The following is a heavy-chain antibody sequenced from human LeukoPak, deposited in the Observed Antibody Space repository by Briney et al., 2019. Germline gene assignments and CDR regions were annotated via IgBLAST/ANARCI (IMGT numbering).Heavy chain of an antibody. CDR3: ARAGVRGGDGYNPAY. Sequence: QPGGSLRLSCAASGFTFNGYNMNWVRQAPGKGLEWITYISISSGTVYYADSVKGRFTISRDNSKNTLYLQMNSLRAEDTAVYYCARAGVRGGDGYNPAYWGQGTLVTVSS. CDR2: ISISSGTV. D-gene: IGHD5-24*01. V-gene: IGHV3-48*01. CDR1: GFTFNGYN. J-gene: IGHJ4*02.